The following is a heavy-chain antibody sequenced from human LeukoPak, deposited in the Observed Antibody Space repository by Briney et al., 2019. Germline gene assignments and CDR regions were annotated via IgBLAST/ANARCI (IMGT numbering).Heavy chain of an antibody. Sequence: GGSLRLSYAASGFTFSNAWMNWVRQTPGKGLEWVGRIKSKTDGGTIDYAAPVKGRFTISRDDSENTVYLQMNSLKTEDTAVYYCTTKRVGAPAFDYWGQGTLVTVSS. CDR3: TTKRVGAPAFDY. J-gene: IGHJ4*02. D-gene: IGHD1-26*01. CDR1: GFTFSNAW. V-gene: IGHV3-15*07. CDR2: IKSKTDGGTI.